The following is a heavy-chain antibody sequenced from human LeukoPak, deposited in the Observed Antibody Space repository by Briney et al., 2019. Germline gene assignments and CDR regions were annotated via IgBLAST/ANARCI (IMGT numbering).Heavy chain of an antibody. CDR2: IYYSGST. J-gene: IGHJ5*02. CDR1: GGSISSGGYY. D-gene: IGHD3-10*01. V-gene: IGHV4-31*03. Sequence: SETLSLTCTVSGGSISSGGYYWSWIRQHPGKGLEWIGNIYYSGSTYYNPSLKSRVTISVDTSKNQFSLKLSSVTAADTAVYYCARFSYGSGSYYNWFDPWGQGTLVTVSS. CDR3: ARFSYGSGSYYNWFDP.